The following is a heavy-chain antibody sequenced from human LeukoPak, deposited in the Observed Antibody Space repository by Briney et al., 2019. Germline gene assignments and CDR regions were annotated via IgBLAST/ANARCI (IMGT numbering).Heavy chain of an antibody. D-gene: IGHD6-19*01. CDR2: VYHSGST. Sequence: SETLSHTCTVSGGSIISSTSYWVWIRQPPGKGLEWIGSVYHSGSTHYNPSLKSRVTISVDTSKNQFSLRLSSVTAADTAVYYCARNGTVTVAGTKFNYFDYWGQGTLVTVSS. CDR3: ARNGTVTVAGTKFNYFDY. V-gene: IGHV4-39*01. CDR1: GGSIISSTSY. J-gene: IGHJ4*02.